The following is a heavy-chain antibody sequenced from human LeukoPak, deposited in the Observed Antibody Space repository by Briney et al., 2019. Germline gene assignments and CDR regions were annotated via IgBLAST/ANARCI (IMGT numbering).Heavy chain of an antibody. CDR1: GFTFSSYS. D-gene: IGHD3-22*01. J-gene: IGHJ4*02. CDR2: LLYDGSTK. Sequence: PGRSLRLSCAASGFTFSSYSMHWVRQAPGKGLEWVAVLLYDGSTKYYADSVKGRFTISRDNSKNTLYLQMNSLRAEDTAVYYCATFSSGYYYASDRREYWGQGTLVTVSS. V-gene: IGHV3-30*04. CDR3: ATFSSGYYYASDRREY.